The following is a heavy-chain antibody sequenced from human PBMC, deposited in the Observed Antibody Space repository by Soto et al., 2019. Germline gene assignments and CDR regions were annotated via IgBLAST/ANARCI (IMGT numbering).Heavy chain of an antibody. Sequence: ASVKVSCKASGYTFTSYAMHWVRQAPGQRLEWMGWINAGNGNTKYSQKFQGRVTITRDTSASTAYMELSSLRSEDTAVYYCTRGRGYDYIWGSYEVWGQGTLVTVSS. J-gene: IGHJ4*02. CDR1: GYTFTSYA. CDR2: INAGNGNT. CDR3: TRGRGYDYIWGSYEV. D-gene: IGHD3-16*01. V-gene: IGHV1-3*01.